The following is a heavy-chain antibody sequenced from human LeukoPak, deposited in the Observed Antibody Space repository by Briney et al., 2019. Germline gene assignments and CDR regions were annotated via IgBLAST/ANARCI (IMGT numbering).Heavy chain of an antibody. J-gene: IGHJ4*02. Sequence: ASVKVSCKASGYTFTAYYLYWVRQAPGQELEWMGRINPNSGGTDYAQKFQGRVTMTRDTSISTAYMELSSLRSDDTAVYYCAIGMAAAGTFEYWGQGTLVTVSS. CDR2: INPNSGGT. V-gene: IGHV1-2*06. CDR1: GYTFTAYY. D-gene: IGHD6-13*01. CDR3: AIGMAAAGTFEY.